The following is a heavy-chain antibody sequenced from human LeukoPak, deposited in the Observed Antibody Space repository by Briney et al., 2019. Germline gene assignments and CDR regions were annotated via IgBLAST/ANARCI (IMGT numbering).Heavy chain of an antibody. CDR1: GFTVSSNY. Sequence: PGGSLRLSCAASGFTVSSNYMSWVRQAPGKGLEWVSVIYSGGSTYYADSVKGRFTISRDNSKNTLYLQMNSLRAEDTAVYYCARDSRTEPGDYFDYWGQGTLVTVSS. D-gene: IGHD1-14*01. V-gene: IGHV3-66*01. CDR3: ARDSRTEPGDYFDY. J-gene: IGHJ4*02. CDR2: IYSGGST.